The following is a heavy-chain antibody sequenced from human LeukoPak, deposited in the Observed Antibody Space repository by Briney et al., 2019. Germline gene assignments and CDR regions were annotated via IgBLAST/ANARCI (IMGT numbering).Heavy chain of an antibody. J-gene: IGHJ4*02. CDR3: ARDRGRYNWNYGLNY. CDR1: GFTFSSYW. Sequence: GGSLRLSCAASGFTFSSYWMHWVRQAPGKGLVWVSRINSDGSSTSYADSVKGRFTISRDNAKNTPYLQMNSLRAEDTAVYYCARDRGRYNWNYGLNYWGQGTLVTVSS. V-gene: IGHV3-74*01. CDR2: INSDGSST. D-gene: IGHD1-7*01.